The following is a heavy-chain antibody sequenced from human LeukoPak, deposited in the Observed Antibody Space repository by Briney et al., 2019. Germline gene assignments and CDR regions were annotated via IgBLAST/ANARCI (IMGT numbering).Heavy chain of an antibody. CDR2: IKQDGSEK. V-gene: IGHV3-7*01. CDR3: AGLGASI. Sequence: GGSLRLSCAVSGFTFNNYWMNWVRQAPGKGLEWVANIKQDGSEKYYVDSVKGRFTISRDNAKNSLYLQMNSLRAEDTALYYCAGLGASIWGQGTMVTVSS. J-gene: IGHJ3*02. D-gene: IGHD3-16*01. CDR1: GFTFNNYW.